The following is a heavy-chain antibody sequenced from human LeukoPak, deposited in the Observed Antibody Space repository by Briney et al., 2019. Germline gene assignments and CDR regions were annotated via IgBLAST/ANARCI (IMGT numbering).Heavy chain of an antibody. D-gene: IGHD4-17*01. CDR3: ATHYGDYEGTHYYFDY. Sequence: SETLSLTCTVSGGSISSSSYYWGWIRQPPGKGLEWIGSIYYSGSTYYNPSLKSRVTISVDTSKNQFSLKLSSVTAADTAVYYCATHYGDYEGTHYYFDYWGQGTLVTVSS. J-gene: IGHJ4*02. CDR2: IYYSGST. V-gene: IGHV4-39*07. CDR1: GGSISSSSYY.